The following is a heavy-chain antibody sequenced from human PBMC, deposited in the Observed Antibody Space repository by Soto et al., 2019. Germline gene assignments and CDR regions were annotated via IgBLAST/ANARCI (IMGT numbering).Heavy chain of an antibody. CDR1: GFTVSNSY. D-gene: IGHD2-21*01. Sequence: GGSLRLSCAASGFTVSNSYMNWVRQAPGKGLEWVSAIYRGGSTYYADSVKGRFTISRDSSKNTLYLQMKSLRAEDTAVYYCARGFQSSFGYWGQGTQVTV. CDR3: ARGFQSSFGY. J-gene: IGHJ4*02. CDR2: IYRGGST. V-gene: IGHV3-53*01.